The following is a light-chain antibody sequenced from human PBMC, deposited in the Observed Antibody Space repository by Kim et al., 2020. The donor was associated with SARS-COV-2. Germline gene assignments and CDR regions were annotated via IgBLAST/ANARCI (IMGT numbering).Light chain of an antibody. CDR1: QSLRSTY. V-gene: IGKV3-20*01. CDR3: KQYGSSLYT. Sequence: LAPGERATLSCRASQSLRSTYLAWYQQKPGQAPRLLIYGASSRATGIPDRFSGSGSGTDFTLTMSRLEPEDFAVYYCKQYGSSLYTFGQGTKLEI. CDR2: GAS. J-gene: IGKJ2*01.